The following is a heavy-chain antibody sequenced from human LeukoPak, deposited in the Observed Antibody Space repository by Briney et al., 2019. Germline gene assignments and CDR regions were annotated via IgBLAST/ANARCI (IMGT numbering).Heavy chain of an antibody. J-gene: IGHJ5*02. CDR2: IYYSGST. CDR3: ARLPVELRANWFDP. CDR1: GGSFSGYY. V-gene: IGHV4-30-4*08. Sequence: SETLSLTCAVYGGSFSGYYWSWIRQPPGKGLEWIGYIYYSGSTYYNPSLKSRVTISVDTSKNQFSLKLSSVTAADTAVYYCARLPVELRANWFDPWGQGTLVTVSS. D-gene: IGHD1-26*01.